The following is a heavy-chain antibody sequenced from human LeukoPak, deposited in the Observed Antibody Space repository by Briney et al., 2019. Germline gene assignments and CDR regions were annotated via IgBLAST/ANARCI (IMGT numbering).Heavy chain of an antibody. J-gene: IGHJ4*02. CDR1: GGSINNYY. CDR3: ARALFYGDPAGDY. Sequence: PSETLSLTCTASGGSINNYYWSWIRQPPGKGLEWIGYIHYSGTTNYNPSLKSRVTISLDTSKNQFSLKLSSVTAADTAVYYCARALFYGDPAGDYWGQGTLVTVSS. D-gene: IGHD4-17*01. CDR2: IHYSGTT. V-gene: IGHV4-59*01.